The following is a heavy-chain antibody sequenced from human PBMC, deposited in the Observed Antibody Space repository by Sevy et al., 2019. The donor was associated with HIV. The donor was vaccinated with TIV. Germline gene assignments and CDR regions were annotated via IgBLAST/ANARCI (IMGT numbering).Heavy chain of an antibody. V-gene: IGHV3-30*02. J-gene: IGHJ4*02. CDR2: IQYDGSNK. Sequence: GGSLRLSCAASGFSFSSYGMHWVRQAPGKGLEWMSYIQYDGSNKDYADSVKGRFTISRDNSKNTLYLKMNSLGVEDTAVFYCVKEGGGGGGDHWGQGTLVTVSS. D-gene: IGHD3-16*01. CDR3: VKEGGGGGGDH. CDR1: GFSFSSYG.